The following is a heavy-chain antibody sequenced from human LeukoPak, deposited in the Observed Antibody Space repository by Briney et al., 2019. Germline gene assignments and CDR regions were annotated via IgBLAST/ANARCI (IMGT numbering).Heavy chain of an antibody. CDR3: ARVTAVAGTSVGVDA. J-gene: IGHJ4*02. CDR1: GFTFDDYT. CDR2: ISWDGGSR. D-gene: IGHD6-19*01. Sequence: GGSLRLSCAASGFTFDDYTMHWVRQAPGKGLEWVSLISWDGGSRYYADSVKGRFTISRDNAKNTLYLQMNSLRAEDTAVYYCARVTAVAGTSVGVDAWGQGILVTVS. V-gene: IGHV3-43*01.